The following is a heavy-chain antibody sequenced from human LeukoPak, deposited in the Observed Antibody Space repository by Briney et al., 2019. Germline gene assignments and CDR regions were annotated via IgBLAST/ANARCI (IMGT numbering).Heavy chain of an antibody. CDR2: INHSGST. CDR1: GGSFSGYY. J-gene: IGHJ4*02. Sequence: SETLSLTCAVSGGSFSGYYWSWIRQPPGKGLEWIGEINHSGSTNYNPSLKSRVTISVDTSKNQFSLKLSSVTAADTAVYYCARGHDSSGYYFDYWGQGSLVTVSS. D-gene: IGHD3-22*01. V-gene: IGHV4-34*01. CDR3: ARGHDSSGYYFDY.